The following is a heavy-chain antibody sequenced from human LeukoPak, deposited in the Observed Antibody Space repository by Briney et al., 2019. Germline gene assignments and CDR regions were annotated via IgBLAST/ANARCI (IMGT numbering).Heavy chain of an antibody. J-gene: IGHJ4*02. CDR1: GGSISSGGYY. CDR2: IYYSGST. CDR3: ARDFLLQSEGLFDY. D-gene: IGHD4-11*01. Sequence: SETLSLTCTVSGGSISSGGYYWSWIRQLPGKGLECIGFIYYSGSTFYNPSLKSRVTISIDTSKNQFSLKLSSVTAADTAVYYCARDFLLQSEGLFDYWGQGTLVTVSS. V-gene: IGHV4-31*03.